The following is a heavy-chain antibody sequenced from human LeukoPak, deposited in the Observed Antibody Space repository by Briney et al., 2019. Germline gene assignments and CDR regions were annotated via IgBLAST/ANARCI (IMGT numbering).Heavy chain of an antibody. CDR2: IYYSGTT. CDR3: ASTIRGGIVLLWEH. J-gene: IGHJ4*02. V-gene: IGHV4-39*01. CDR1: GGSTSSSNYY. D-gene: IGHD3-10*01. Sequence: SETLSLTCTVSGGSTSSSNYYWGWIRQPPGQGLEWVGTIYYSGTTFYNPSLKSQLTISVDTSNNQFSLKVTSVTAADTAVYYCASTIRGGIVLLWEHWGQGTLVTVSS.